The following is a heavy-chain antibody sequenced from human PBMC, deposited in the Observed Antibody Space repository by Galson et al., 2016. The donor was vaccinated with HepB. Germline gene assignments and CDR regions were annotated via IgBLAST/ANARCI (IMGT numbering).Heavy chain of an antibody. CDR1: GFSFSSYS. CDR2: ITSSSNAI. Sequence: SLRLSCAASGFSFSSYSLNWARQAPGRGLEWVSSITSSSNAIYYADSVKGRFTISRDYAKKSLFLQMSSLRGEDTAIYYCARGELRFDYWGQGTLVTVSS. V-gene: IGHV3-48*01. J-gene: IGHJ4*02. D-gene: IGHD1-26*01. CDR3: ARGELRFDY.